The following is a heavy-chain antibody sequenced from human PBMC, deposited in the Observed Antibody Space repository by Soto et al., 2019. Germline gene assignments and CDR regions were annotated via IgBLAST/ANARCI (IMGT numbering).Heavy chain of an antibody. CDR3: AGERGPDCYSYYYAMDV. D-gene: IGHD2-21*01. V-gene: IGHV3-30*03. CDR1: GFPFSNYG. CDR2: TSYDGKSS. J-gene: IGHJ6*02. Sequence: QVQLVESGGGVVQPGRSLRLSCAASGFPFSNYGMHWVRLAPGKGLEWVAVTSYDGKSSYYADSVKGRFTISRDNSKTTLYLPMNRLRAEETALSYCAGERGPDCYSYYYAMDVWGQGTTVTVSS.